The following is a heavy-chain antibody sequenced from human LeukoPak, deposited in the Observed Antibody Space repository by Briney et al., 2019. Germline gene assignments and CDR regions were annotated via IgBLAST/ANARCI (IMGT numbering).Heavy chain of an antibody. D-gene: IGHD6-25*01. Sequence: SETLSLTCSVSGGSIESYYWSWIRQPPGKGLEWIGSMYHSGSTYYNPSLKSRVTISVDTSKNQFSLKLSSVTAADTAVYYCTGATLGYYYGMDVWGQGTTVTVSS. CDR1: GGSIESYY. CDR2: MYHSGST. V-gene: IGHV4-59*04. J-gene: IGHJ6*02. CDR3: TGATLGYYYGMDV.